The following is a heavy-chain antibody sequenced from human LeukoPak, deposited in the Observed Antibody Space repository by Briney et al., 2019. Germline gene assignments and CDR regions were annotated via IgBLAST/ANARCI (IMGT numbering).Heavy chain of an antibody. CDR1: GGSISSSSYY. D-gene: IGHD6-13*01. V-gene: IGHV4-39*01. CDR3: ARHHLAAAGRIDP. CDR2: IYYSGST. J-gene: IGHJ5*02. Sequence: SETLSPTCTVSGGSISSSSYYWGWIRQPPGKGLEWIGSIYYSGSTYYNPSLKSRVTISVDTSKNQFSLKLSSVTAADTAVYYCARHHLAAAGRIDPWGQGTLVTVSS.